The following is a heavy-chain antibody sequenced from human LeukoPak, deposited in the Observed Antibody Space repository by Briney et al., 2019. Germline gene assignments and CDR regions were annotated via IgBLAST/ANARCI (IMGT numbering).Heavy chain of an antibody. V-gene: IGHV4-59*01. CDR1: GGSISSYY. CDR3: AGGYSSGWSDWFDP. J-gene: IGHJ5*02. CDR2: IYYTGST. Sequence: PSETLSLTCTVSGGSISSYYWSWIRQPPGKGLEWIGYIYYTGSTNYNPSLKSRVTFSVDTSKNQFSLRLTSVTAADTAVYYCAGGYSSGWSDWFDPWGQGTLVSVSS. D-gene: IGHD6-19*01.